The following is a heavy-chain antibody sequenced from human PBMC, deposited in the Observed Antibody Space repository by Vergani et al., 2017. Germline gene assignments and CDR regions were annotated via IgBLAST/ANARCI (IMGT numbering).Heavy chain of an antibody. D-gene: IGHD3-10*01. CDR3: AGGRTMVRGVITPTGYYYYMDV. J-gene: IGHJ6*03. Sequence: QLQLQESGPGLVKPSETLSLTCTVSGGSISSSSYYWGWIRQPPGKGLEWIGSIYYSGSTYYNPSLTSRVTISVDTSKNQFSLKLSSVTAADTAVYYCAGGRTMVRGVITPTGYYYYMDVWGKGTTVTVSS. CDR1: GGSISSSSYY. V-gene: IGHV4-39*07. CDR2: IYYSGST.